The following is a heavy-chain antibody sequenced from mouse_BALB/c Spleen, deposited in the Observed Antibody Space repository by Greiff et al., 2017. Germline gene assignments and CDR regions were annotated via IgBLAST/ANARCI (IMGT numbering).Heavy chain of an antibody. CDR1: GFTFSSYA. Sequence: DVQLVESGGGLVKPGGSLKLSCAASGFTFSSYAMSWVRQTPEKRLEWVASISSGGSTYYPDSVKGRFTISRDNARNILYLQMSSLRSEDTAMYYCARGQGYGYPFDYWGQGTTLTVSS. CDR2: ISSGGST. D-gene: IGHD1-2*01. J-gene: IGHJ2*01. CDR3: ARGQGYGYPFDY. V-gene: IGHV5-6-5*01.